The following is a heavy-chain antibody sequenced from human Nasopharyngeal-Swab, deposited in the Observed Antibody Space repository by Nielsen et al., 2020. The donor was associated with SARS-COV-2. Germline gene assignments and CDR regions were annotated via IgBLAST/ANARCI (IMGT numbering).Heavy chain of an antibody. J-gene: IGHJ5*02. V-gene: IGHV1-18*01. Sequence: ASVKVSCKASGHTFTSYGISWVRQAPGQGLEWMGWISAYNGNTNYAQKLQGRVTMTTDTSTSTAYMELRSLRSDDTAVYYCARHGEQQLDRNWFDPWGQGTLVTVSS. CDR2: ISAYNGNT. CDR3: ARHGEQQLDRNWFDP. D-gene: IGHD6-13*01. CDR1: GHTFTSYG.